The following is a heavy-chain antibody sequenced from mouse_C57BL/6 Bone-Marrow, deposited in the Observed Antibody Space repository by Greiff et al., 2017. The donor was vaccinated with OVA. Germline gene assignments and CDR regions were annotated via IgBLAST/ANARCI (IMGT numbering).Heavy chain of an antibody. V-gene: IGHV7-1*01. CDR2: SSNNANAYTT. CDR3: TRDDDYDAFAY. D-gene: IGHD2-4*01. CDR1: GFTFSDFY. J-gene: IGHJ3*01. Sequence: EVNVVESGGGLVQSGRSLRLSCATSGFTFSDFYMEWVRQAPGKGLEWIAESSNNANAYTTEYSAYVKGRLIVSRDTSQSILYLQMNALRAEDTAIYYCTRDDDYDAFAYWGQGTLVTVSA.